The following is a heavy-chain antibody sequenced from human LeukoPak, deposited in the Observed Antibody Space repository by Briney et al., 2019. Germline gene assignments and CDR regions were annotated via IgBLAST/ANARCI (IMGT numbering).Heavy chain of an antibody. CDR3: ARASIISGSYFY. D-gene: IGHD1-26*01. J-gene: IGHJ4*02. CDR2: INPNSGGT. Sequence: ASVKVSCKASGYTFTTYGVSWARQAPGQGLEWMGWINPNSGGTNYAQKFQGRVTMTRDTSISTAYMELSRLRSDDTAVYYCARASIISGSYFYWGQGTLVTVSS. CDR1: GYTFTTYG. V-gene: IGHV1-2*02.